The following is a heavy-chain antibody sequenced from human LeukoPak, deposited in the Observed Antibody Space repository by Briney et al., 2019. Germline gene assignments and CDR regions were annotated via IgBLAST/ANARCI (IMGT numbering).Heavy chain of an antibody. CDR1: GFTFSSYG. Sequence: GGSLRLSCAASGFTFSSYGMSWVRQAPGKGLEWVSAISGSGGSTYYADSVKGRFTISRDNSKNTLYLQMNSLRAEDTAVYYCAKGGGGPTYYYDSSGYYGEPFDYWGQGTLVTVSS. J-gene: IGHJ4*02. CDR2: ISGSGGST. D-gene: IGHD3-22*01. CDR3: AKGGGGPTYYYDSSGYYGEPFDY. V-gene: IGHV3-23*01.